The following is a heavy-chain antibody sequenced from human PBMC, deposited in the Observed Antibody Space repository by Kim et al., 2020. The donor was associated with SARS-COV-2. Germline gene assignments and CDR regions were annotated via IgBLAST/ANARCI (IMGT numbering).Heavy chain of an antibody. Sequence: SETLSLTCTVSGGSISSSSYYWGWIRQPPGKGLEWIGSIYYSGSTYYNPSLKSRVTISVDTSKNQFSLKLSSVTAADTAVYYCARTIVGATEDFDYWGQGTLVTVSS. J-gene: IGHJ4*02. D-gene: IGHD1-26*01. V-gene: IGHV4-39*01. CDR3: ARTIVGATEDFDY. CDR1: GGSISSSSYY. CDR2: IYYSGST.